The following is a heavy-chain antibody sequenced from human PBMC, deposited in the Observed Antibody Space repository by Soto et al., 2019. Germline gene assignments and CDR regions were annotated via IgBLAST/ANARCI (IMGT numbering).Heavy chain of an antibody. CDR3: ARERGSWVTYDMDV. J-gene: IGHJ6*02. Sequence: PGGSLRLSCAASGIIFSSYGMHWVRQAPGKGLEWVAIIWYDGSNKYYADSVKGRFTISRDNSKNTLYLQMNSLRAEDTAVYYCARERGSWVTYDMDVWGQGTTVTVSS. D-gene: IGHD6-13*01. V-gene: IGHV3-33*01. CDR2: IWYDGSNK. CDR1: GIIFSSYG.